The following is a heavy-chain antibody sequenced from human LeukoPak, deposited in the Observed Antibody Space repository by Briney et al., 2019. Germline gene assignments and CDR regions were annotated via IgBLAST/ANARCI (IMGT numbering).Heavy chain of an antibody. CDR3: AGMVRGVNWFDP. CDR2: IYYSGST. V-gene: IGHV4-39*01. CDR1: GGSISSSSYY. Sequence: SETLSLTCTVSGGSISSSSYYWGWIRQPPGKGLEWIGSIYYSGSTYYNPSLKSRVTISVDTSKNQFSLKLSSVTAADTAVYYCAGMVRGVNWFDPWGQGTLVTVSS. D-gene: IGHD3-10*01. J-gene: IGHJ5*02.